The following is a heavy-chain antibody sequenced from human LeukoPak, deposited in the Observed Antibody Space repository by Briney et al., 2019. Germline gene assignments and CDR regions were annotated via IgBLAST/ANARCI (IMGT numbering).Heavy chain of an antibody. V-gene: IGHV3-23*01. CDR3: ANTVVRGVASMDV. J-gene: IGHJ6*02. CDR2: ISGSGTTT. CDR1: GFTFSSYV. D-gene: IGHD3-10*01. Sequence: GGSLRLSCAASGFTFSSYVMGWVRQAPGKGLEWVSAISGSGTTTYYADAGKGRFTISRDNSRNTLYLQMHSLGAEDTAVYYCANTVVRGVASMDVWGQGTTVTVS.